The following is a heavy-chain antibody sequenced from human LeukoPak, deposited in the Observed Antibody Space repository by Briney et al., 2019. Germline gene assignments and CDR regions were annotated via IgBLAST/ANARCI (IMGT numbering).Heavy chain of an antibody. CDR3: AKDDAWGRYKD. D-gene: IGHD3-16*01. Sequence: GRSLRLSCAASGFTFSSHGMNWVRQAPGKGLEWVSGISPSGGITYYTDSVKGRFTISRDNSKHTVSLQMNSLRGEDTAVYYCAKDDAWGRYKDWGQGTLVTVSS. CDR1: GFTFSSHG. J-gene: IGHJ1*01. V-gene: IGHV3-23*01. CDR2: ISPSGGIT.